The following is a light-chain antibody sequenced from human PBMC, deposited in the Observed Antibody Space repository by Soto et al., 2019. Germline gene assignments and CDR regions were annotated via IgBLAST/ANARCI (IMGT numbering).Light chain of an antibody. V-gene: IGLV2-14*01. CDR1: SSDVGGYNY. J-gene: IGLJ1*01. CDR3: SSYTSSSTIV. Sequence: QSALTQPASVSGSPGQSITISCTGTSSDVGGYNYVSWYQQHPGKAPKLMIYEVSNRPSGVSNRFSGSKSGNTASLTISGLQAEDEADYYCSSYTSSSTIVFGTGTKVTV. CDR2: EVS.